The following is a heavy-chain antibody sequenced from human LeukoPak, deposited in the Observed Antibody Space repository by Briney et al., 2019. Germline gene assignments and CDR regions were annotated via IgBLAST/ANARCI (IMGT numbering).Heavy chain of an antibody. CDR1: GGSISSSSYY. CDR3: ARPRNIVGEFDP. CDR2: IYYSGST. J-gene: IGHJ5*02. D-gene: IGHD2-15*01. Sequence: PSETLSLTCTVSGGSISSSSYYWGWIRQPPGKGLEWIGSIYYSGSTYYNPSLKSRVTISVDTSKNQFSLKLSSVTAADTAVYYCARPRNIVGEFDPWGQGTLVTVSS. V-gene: IGHV4-39*01.